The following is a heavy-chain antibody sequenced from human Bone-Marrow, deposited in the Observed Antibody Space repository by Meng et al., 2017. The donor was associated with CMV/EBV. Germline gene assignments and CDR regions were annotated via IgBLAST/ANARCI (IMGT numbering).Heavy chain of an antibody. CDR1: GFTFSSYA. D-gene: IGHD3-3*01. J-gene: IGHJ4*02. V-gene: IGHV3-23*01. CDR3: AKDLSVNQIEWLWGAESDY. Sequence: GESLKISCAASGFTFSSYAMSWVRQAPGKGLEWVSAISGSGGSTYYADSVKGRFTISRDNSKNTLYLQMNSLGAEDTAVYYCAKDLSVNQIEWLWGAESDYWGQGTLVTVSS. CDR2: ISGSGGST.